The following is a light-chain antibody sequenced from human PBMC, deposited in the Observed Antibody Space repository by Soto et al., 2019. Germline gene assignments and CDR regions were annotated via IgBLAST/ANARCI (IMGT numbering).Light chain of an antibody. CDR1: SSNIGANYD. CDR2: GNN. V-gene: IGLV1-40*01. CDR3: QSYDSSLSGYV. J-gene: IGLJ1*01. Sequence: QLVLTQPPSVSGAPGQRVTISCTGSSSNIGANYDVHWYQHLPGTAPKLLIYGNNNRPSGVPDRFSGSKSGTSASLAITGLQAEDEADYYCQSYDSSLSGYVVGTGTKLTVL.